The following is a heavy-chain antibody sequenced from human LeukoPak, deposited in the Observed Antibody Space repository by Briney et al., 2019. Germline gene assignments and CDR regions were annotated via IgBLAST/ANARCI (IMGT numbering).Heavy chain of an antibody. D-gene: IGHD6-19*01. Sequence: ASVKVSCKASGYTFTSYAMHWVRQAPGQRLEWMGWINTGNGNTKYSQEFQGRVTITRDTSASTAYMELSSLRSDDMAVYYCARVVRCSGGPLTDLLPYYFDYWGQGTLVTVSS. CDR3: ARVVRCSGGPLTDLLPYYFDY. CDR2: INTGNGNT. V-gene: IGHV1-3*03. J-gene: IGHJ4*02. CDR1: GYTFTSYA.